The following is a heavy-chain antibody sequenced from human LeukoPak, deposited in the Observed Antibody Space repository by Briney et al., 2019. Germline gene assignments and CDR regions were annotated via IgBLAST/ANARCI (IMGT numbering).Heavy chain of an antibody. J-gene: IGHJ1*01. V-gene: IGHV3-30*03. CDR2: VSYDGTET. Sequence: GRSLRLSCAASGFIFSRYGIHWVRQAPGKGLEWVAVVSYDGTETKYADSVKGRLNLSRDNSKNTVYLQMNSLRAENTAVYYCAHLGGMVIQNWGQGTLVTVSS. CDR3: AHLGGMVIQN. D-gene: IGHD3-16*01. CDR1: GFIFSRYG.